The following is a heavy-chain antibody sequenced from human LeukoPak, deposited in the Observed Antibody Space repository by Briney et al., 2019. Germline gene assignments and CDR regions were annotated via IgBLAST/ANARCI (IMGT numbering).Heavy chain of an antibody. J-gene: IGHJ4*02. D-gene: IGHD1-1*01. V-gene: IGHV1-18*01. CDR1: GYTFTNSG. CDR2: ISAYNGNT. Sequence: ASVKVSCKASGYTFTNSGITWVRQAPGQGLEWMGWISAYNGNTNYAQKLQGRVTMTTDTSTSTAYVELRSLRSDDTAVYYCARGHRYSPDSWGQGTLVTVSS. CDR3: ARGHRYSPDS.